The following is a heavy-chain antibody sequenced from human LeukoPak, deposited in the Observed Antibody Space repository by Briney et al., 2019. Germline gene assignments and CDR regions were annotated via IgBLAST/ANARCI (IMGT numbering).Heavy chain of an antibody. CDR3: ARDLGYGEFDY. J-gene: IGHJ4*02. V-gene: IGHV4-61*02. Sequence: SETLSLTCTVSGGSISSGSYYWSWIRQPAGKGLEWIGRIYTSGSTNYNPSLKSRVTISVDTSKNQFSLKLSSVTAADTAVYYCARDLGYGEFDYWGQGTLVTVSP. CDR2: IYTSGST. D-gene: IGHD4-17*01. CDR1: GGSISSGSYY.